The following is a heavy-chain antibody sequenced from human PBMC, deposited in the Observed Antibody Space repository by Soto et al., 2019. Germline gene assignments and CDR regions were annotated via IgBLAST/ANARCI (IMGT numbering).Heavy chain of an antibody. J-gene: IGHJ4*02. CDR2: ISGSGGST. Sequence: GGSLRLSCAASGFTFSSYAMSWVRQAPGKGLEWVSAISGSGGSTYYADSVKGRFTISRDNSKNTLYLQMNSLRAEDTAVYYCAKDRERIAAAGSRLDYWGQGTLVNVSS. D-gene: IGHD6-13*01. V-gene: IGHV3-23*01. CDR1: GFTFSSYA. CDR3: AKDRERIAAAGSRLDY.